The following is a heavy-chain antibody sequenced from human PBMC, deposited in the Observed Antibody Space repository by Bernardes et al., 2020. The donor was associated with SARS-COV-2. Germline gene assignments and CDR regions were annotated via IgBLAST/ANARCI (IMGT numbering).Heavy chain of an antibody. CDR3: ARDRRYSGYDSTTQFNGMDV. D-gene: IGHD5-12*01. V-gene: IGHV3-7*01. CDR2: IKQDGSEK. CDR1: GFTFSSYW. Sequence: GGSLRLSCAASGFTFSSYWMSWVRQAPGKGLEWVANIKQDGSEKYYVDSVKGRFTISRDNAKNSLYLQMNSLRAEDTAVYYCARDRRYSGYDSTTQFNGMDVWGQGTTVTVSS. J-gene: IGHJ6*02.